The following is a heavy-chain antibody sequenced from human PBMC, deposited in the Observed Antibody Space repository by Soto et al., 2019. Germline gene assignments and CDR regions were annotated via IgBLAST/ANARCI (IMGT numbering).Heavy chain of an antibody. D-gene: IGHD2-8*01. CDR1: GFTLSSYA. J-gene: IGHJ4*02. CDR3: ARDRYCTNGVCHGRVNDY. CDR2: ISYDGSNK. V-gene: IGHV3-30-3*01. Sequence: GGSLRLSCAAPGFTLSSYAMHWVRPAPGKGLEWVAVISYDGSNKYYADSVKGRFTISRVNSKNTLYLQMNSLRAEDTAVYYCARDRYCTNGVCHGRVNDYWGQGTLVTVSS.